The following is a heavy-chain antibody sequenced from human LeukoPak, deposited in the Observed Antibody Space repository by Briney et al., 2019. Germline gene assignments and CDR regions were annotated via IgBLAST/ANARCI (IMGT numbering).Heavy chain of an antibody. V-gene: IGHV1-2*02. D-gene: IGHD3-9*01. CDR2: INPNSGGT. CDR3: ARDDYDILTGYYKGLDY. CDR1: GYTFTGYY. J-gene: IGHJ4*02. Sequence: ASVNVSCKASGYTFTGYYMHWVRQAPGQGLEWMGWINPNSGGTNYAQKFQGRVTMTRDTSISTAYMELSRLRSDDTAVYYCARDDYDILTGYYKGLDYWGQGTLVTVSS.